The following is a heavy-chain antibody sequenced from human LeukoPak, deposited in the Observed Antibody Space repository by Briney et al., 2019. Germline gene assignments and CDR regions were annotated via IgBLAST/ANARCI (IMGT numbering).Heavy chain of an antibody. CDR3: ASQKRRTMVRGVNPAIDY. J-gene: IGHJ4*02. CDR2: INHSGST. Sequence: PSETLSLTCAVYGGSFSGYYWSWIRQPPGKGLEWIGEINHSGSTNYNPSLKSRVTISVDTSKNQFSLKLSSVTAADTAVYYCASQKRRTMVRGVNPAIDYWGQGTLVTVSS. D-gene: IGHD3-10*01. CDR1: GGSFSGYY. V-gene: IGHV4-34*01.